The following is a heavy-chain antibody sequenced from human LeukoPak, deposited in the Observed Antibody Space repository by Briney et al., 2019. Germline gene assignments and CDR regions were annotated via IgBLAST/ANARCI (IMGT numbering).Heavy chain of an antibody. V-gene: IGHV3-23*01. CDR3: AKGNLRGPPPIIDF. Sequence: GGSLRPSWAASGFTFSSYAMSWVRQAPGKGLEWVSAISKTGSTYYADSVKARFTISRDNSKNTLYLQMNSLTAEDTAVYYCAKGNLRGPPPIIDFWGQGTLVTVSS. CDR1: GFTFSSYA. D-gene: IGHD5/OR15-5a*01. CDR2: ISKTGST. J-gene: IGHJ4*02.